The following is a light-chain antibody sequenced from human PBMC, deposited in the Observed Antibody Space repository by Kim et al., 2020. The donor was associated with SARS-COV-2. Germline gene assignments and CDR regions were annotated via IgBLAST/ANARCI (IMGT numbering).Light chain of an antibody. Sequence: LSPGERATPSCRASQSVSSNYLAWYQQKPGQAPRLLIYGASSRATGIPDRFSGSGSGTDFTLTITRLEPEDFAVYYCQQYSSSPATFGQGTKVDIK. CDR2: GAS. J-gene: IGKJ1*01. V-gene: IGKV3-20*01. CDR1: QSVSSNY. CDR3: QQYSSSPAT.